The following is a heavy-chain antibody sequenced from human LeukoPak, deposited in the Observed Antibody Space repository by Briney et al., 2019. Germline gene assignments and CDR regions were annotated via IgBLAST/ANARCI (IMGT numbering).Heavy chain of an antibody. D-gene: IGHD4-11*01. V-gene: IGHV1-69*05. CDR3: ASDYSNRWFDP. Sequence: SVNVSCKASGGSFSSYAISWVRQAPGQGLEWMGGIIPIFGTANYAQKFQGRVTITTDESTSTAYMELSSLRSEDTAVYYCASDYSNRWFDPWGQGTLVTVSS. CDR1: GGSFSSYA. J-gene: IGHJ5*02. CDR2: IIPIFGTA.